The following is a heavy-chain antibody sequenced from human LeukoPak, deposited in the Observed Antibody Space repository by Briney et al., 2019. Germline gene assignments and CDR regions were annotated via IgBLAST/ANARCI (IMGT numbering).Heavy chain of an antibody. V-gene: IGHV3-74*03. CDR1: GFTFSSYW. Sequence: GGSLRLSCAASGFTFSSYWMHWVPQVPGKGLVCVARINTYGTSTTYGDSVEGRFTTSRDNAKNTLDLEMNRLRDDDTAVYYCARGSTTVTTKDWFDPWGQGTQVTVSS. CDR2: INTYGTST. CDR3: ARGSTTVTTKDWFDP. D-gene: IGHD4-17*01. J-gene: IGHJ5*02.